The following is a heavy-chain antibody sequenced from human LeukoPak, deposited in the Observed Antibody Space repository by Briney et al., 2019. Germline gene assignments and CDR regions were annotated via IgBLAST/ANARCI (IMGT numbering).Heavy chain of an antibody. Sequence: GGSLRLSCAASGFTFTTYAMSWVRQAPGKGLEWVSGISGSGGSTYYADSVKGRFTISRDNSKNTLYLQMNSLRAEDTAVYYRAKEGGWYEYHWGQGTLVTVSS. D-gene: IGHD6-19*01. J-gene: IGHJ1*01. CDR2: ISGSGGST. CDR3: AKEGGWYEYH. CDR1: GFTFTTYA. V-gene: IGHV3-23*01.